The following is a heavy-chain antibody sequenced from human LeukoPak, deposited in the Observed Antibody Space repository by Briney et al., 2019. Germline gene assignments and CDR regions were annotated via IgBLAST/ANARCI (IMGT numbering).Heavy chain of an antibody. D-gene: IGHD3-9*01. CDR3: AKGGVLRYFDP. Sequence: GGSLRLSCAASGFTFSSYSMNWVRQAPGKGLEWVSSISSSSSYIYYADSVKGRFTISRDNSKNTLYLQMNNLRAEDTAVYYCAKGGVLRYFDPWGQGTLLTVSS. V-gene: IGHV3-21*04. J-gene: IGHJ5*02. CDR2: ISSSSSYI. CDR1: GFTFSSYS.